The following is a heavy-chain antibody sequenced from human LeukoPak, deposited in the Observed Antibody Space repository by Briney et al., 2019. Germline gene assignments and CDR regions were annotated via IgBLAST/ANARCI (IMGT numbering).Heavy chain of an antibody. CDR3: AKSYQLLPAWFDP. CDR2: ISWNSGSI. D-gene: IGHD2-15*01. V-gene: IGHV3-9*01. Sequence: GGSLRLSCAASGFTFSSYSMNWVRQAPGKGLEWVSGISWNSGSIGYADSVKGRFTISRDNAKNSLYLQMNSLRAEDTALYYCAKSYQLLPAWFDPWGQGTLVTVSS. CDR1: GFTFSSYS. J-gene: IGHJ5*02.